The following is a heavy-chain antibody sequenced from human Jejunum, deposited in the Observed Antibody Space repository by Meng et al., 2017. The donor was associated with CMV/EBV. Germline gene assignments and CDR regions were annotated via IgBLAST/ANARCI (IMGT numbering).Heavy chain of an antibody. D-gene: IGHD2-2*01. Sequence: GYYMHWVRQAPGQGLEWMAWINPKSGGTNYAQKFQGRVTMTRDTSISTAYMELSRLRSDDTAMYYCVREGFCSTTSCFRPYGMDVWGQGTTVIVSS. CDR3: VREGFCSTTSCFRPYGMDV. CDR1: GYY. V-gene: IGHV1-2*02. CDR2: INPKSGGT. J-gene: IGHJ6*02.